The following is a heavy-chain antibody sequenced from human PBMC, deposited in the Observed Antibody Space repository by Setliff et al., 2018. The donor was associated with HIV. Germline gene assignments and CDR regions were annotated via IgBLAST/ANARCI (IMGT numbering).Heavy chain of an antibody. CDR3: ARDLSPYGSGDPYYYYGMDV. CDR1: GGSISSSGNY. CDR2: IYYTGST. J-gene: IGHJ6*02. Sequence: SETLSLTCTVSGGSISSSGNYWTWIRQRPGKGLEWTGYIYYTGSTYYHPSLKSRVLISVDTSNNLFSLSLRSVTAADTAVYYCARDLSPYGSGDPYYYYGMDVWGQGTTVTSP. V-gene: IGHV4-31*03. D-gene: IGHD3-10*01.